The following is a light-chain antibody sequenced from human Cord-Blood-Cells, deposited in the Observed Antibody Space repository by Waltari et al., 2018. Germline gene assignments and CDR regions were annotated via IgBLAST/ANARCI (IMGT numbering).Light chain of an antibody. Sequence: QSALTQPASVSGSPGQSITIPSTGTSSDVGGYNYVSWYQQHPGKAPKLMIYDVSNRPSGVSNRFSGSKSGNTASLTISGLQAEDEADYYCSSYTSSNYVFGTGTKVTVL. CDR3: SSYTSSNYV. V-gene: IGLV2-14*01. CDR1: SSDVGGYNY. CDR2: DVS. J-gene: IGLJ1*01.